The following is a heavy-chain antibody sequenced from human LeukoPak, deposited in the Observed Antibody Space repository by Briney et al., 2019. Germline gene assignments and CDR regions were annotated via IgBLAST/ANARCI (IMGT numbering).Heavy chain of an antibody. CDR2: ISGSGGST. V-gene: IGHV3-23*01. CDR3: AKDKNSVIAVVGDY. CDR1: GLTFGDYA. J-gene: IGHJ4*02. D-gene: IGHD6-19*01. Sequence: PGGSLRLSCAASGLTFGDYAMSWVRQAPGKGLEWVSAISGSGGSTYYADSVKGRFTISRDNSKNTLYLEMNSLRAEDTAVYYCAKDKNSVIAVVGDYWGQGTLVTVSS.